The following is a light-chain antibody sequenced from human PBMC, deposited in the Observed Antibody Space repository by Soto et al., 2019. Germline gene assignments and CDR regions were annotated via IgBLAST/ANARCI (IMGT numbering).Light chain of an antibody. Sequence: EIVLTQSAATLSVSPGERVTLSCRASQSVDISLAWYQQKPGQAPRLLIYGASTRATDTPGTFSGRGSGTEFTLTTSSLRPEDFGVYYGQQYRRWPRTFGQGTKVEIK. V-gene: IGKV3-15*01. CDR3: QQYRRWPRT. J-gene: IGKJ1*01. CDR1: QSVDIS. CDR2: GAS.